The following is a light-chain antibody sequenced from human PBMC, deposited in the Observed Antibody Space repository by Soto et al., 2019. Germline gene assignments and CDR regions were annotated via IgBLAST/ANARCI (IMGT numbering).Light chain of an antibody. CDR3: SSYTSSSTYV. CDR1: SSDVGGYNY. Sequence: QSVLTQPASVSGSPGQSITISCTGTSSDVGGYNYVSWYQQHPGKAPKLMIYDVSNRPSGVSNRFSGSKFGNTASLTISGLQAEDEADYYCSSYTSSSTYVFGTGTKATVL. V-gene: IGLV2-14*01. J-gene: IGLJ1*01. CDR2: DVS.